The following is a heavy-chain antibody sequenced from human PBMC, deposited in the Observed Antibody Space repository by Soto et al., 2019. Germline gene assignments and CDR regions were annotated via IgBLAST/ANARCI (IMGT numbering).Heavy chain of an antibody. CDR3: ATGLYSSSWYLPAQH. Sequence: EVQLVESGGGLVQPGRCLRLSCAASGFTFDDYAMHWVRQAPGTGLEWVSGISWNSGSIGYAESVKGRFTIYRDNAKNSLYLQMNSLIAEDTALYYCATGLYSSSWYLPAQHWGQGTLVTVSS. V-gene: IGHV3-9*01. CDR1: GFTFDDYA. CDR2: ISWNSGSI. J-gene: IGHJ1*01. D-gene: IGHD6-13*01.